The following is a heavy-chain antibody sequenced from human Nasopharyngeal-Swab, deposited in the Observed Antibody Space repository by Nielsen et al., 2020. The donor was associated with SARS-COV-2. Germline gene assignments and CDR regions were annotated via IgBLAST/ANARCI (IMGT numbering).Heavy chain of an antibody. D-gene: IGHD4-17*01. V-gene: IGHV3-48*01. CDR3: AKGTMTTVYYYYGMDV. J-gene: IGHJ6*02. CDR1: GFTFSSYS. CDR2: ISSSSSTI. Sequence: GESLKISCAASGFTFSSYSMNWVRQAPGKGLEWVSYISSSSSTIYYADSVKGRFTISRDNAKNSLYLQMSSLRAEDTAVYYCAKGTMTTVYYYYGMDVWGQGTTVTVSS.